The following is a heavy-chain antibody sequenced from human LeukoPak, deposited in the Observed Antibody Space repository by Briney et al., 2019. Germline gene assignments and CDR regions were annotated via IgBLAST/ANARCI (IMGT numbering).Heavy chain of an antibody. CDR1: GGSISSGDYH. J-gene: IGHJ4*02. Sequence: PSQTLSLTCTVSGGSISSGDYHWSWIRQPPGKGLEWIGYIYYSGSTYYNPSLKSRVTISVDTSKNQFSLKLSSVTAADTAVYYCARVLRYFDWLPTYYFDYWGQGTLVTVSS. CDR2: IYYSGST. D-gene: IGHD3-9*01. CDR3: ARVLRYFDWLPTYYFDY. V-gene: IGHV4-30-4*08.